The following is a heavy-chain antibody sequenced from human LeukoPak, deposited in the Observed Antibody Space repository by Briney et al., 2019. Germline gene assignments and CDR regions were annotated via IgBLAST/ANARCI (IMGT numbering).Heavy chain of an antibody. CDR3: AREIPATVTSIDY. V-gene: IGHV3-7*03. J-gene: IGHJ4*02. Sequence: PGGSLRLSCAASGFTLSSYWMSWVRQAPGMGLEWVANINEDGSKKFYVDSVKGRFTISRDNAKNSLYLQMNSLRAEDTAVYYCAREIPATVTSIDYWGQGTLVTVSS. CDR2: INEDGSKK. D-gene: IGHD4-17*01. CDR1: GFTLSSYW.